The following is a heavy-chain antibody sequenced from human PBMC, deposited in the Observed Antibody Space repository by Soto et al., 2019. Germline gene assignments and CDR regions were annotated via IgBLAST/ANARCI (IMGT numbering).Heavy chain of an antibody. J-gene: IGHJ4*02. D-gene: IGHD3-9*01. CDR1: GFTFSNSW. Sequence: LRLSCVASGFTFSNSWMSWVRQAPGKGLEWVANIKQEGSEKYYVDSVKGRFTISRDNAKNSLYLQIDSLRAEDTAVYYCAREEGRTHYDILTGYYRTFYFDYWGQGTLVTVSS. CDR2: IKQEGSEK. V-gene: IGHV3-7*01. CDR3: AREEGRTHYDILTGYYRTFYFDY.